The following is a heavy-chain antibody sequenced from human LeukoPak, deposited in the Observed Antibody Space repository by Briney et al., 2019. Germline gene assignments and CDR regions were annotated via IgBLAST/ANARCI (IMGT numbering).Heavy chain of an antibody. D-gene: IGHD2-8*02. CDR3: ANRRRGGGGLYFDY. J-gene: IGHJ4*02. Sequence: SGPTLVNPAETLTLTCTFSGFALSTSGVGVGWIRQPPGKALQWLALIYWNDDKRYSPTLKRRRTITKEPSKNQVVLTMTNMEPVDTATYCCANRRRGGGGLYFDYWGQGTPVTVSS. CDR2: IYWNDDK. V-gene: IGHV2-5*01. CDR1: GFALSTSGVG.